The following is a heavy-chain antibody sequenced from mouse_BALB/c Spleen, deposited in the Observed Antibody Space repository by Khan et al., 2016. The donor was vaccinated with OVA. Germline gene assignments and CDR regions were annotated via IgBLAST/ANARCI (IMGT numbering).Heavy chain of an antibody. CDR3: TRGGYYGNYLVAY. CDR2: IYPGSGST. CDR1: GYTFTSYW. Sequence: LQQSGSELVRPGASVKLSCKASGYTFTSYWMHWVKQRHGQGLEWIGNIYPGSGSTNYDEMFKSKGTLTVDTSSSPAYLQLSSLTSEDSAVNDCTRGGYYGNYLVAYWGQGTLVTVSA. D-gene: IGHD2-1*01. J-gene: IGHJ3*01. V-gene: IGHV1S22*01.